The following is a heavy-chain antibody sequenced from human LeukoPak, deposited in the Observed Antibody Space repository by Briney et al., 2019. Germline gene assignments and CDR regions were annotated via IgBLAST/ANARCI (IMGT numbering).Heavy chain of an antibody. CDR1: GYTFTGYY. CDR3: ASGGESAITMVRGVIITPFHY. J-gene: IGHJ4*02. V-gene: IGHV1-2*02. D-gene: IGHD3-10*01. Sequence: ASVKVSCKGSGYTFTGYYMHWVRQAPGQGLEWMGWINPNSGGTNYAQKFQGRVTMTRDTSISTAYMELSRLRSDDTAVYYCASGGESAITMVRGVIITPFHYWGQGTLVTVSS. CDR2: INPNSGGT.